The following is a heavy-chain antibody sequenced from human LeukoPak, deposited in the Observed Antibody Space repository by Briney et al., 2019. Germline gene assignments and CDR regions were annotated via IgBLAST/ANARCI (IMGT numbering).Heavy chain of an antibody. J-gene: IGHJ4*02. D-gene: IGHD6-19*01. CDR2: IYTRGNT. Sequence: GGSLRLSCAASGFTVSSNYMSWVRQAPGKGLEWVSVIYTRGNTYYADSVKGRFTISRDNSKNTLYLQMNSLRAEDTAVYYCARDSSSGWYHDYWGQGTLVTVSS. CDR1: GFTVSSNY. CDR3: ARDSSSGWYHDY. V-gene: IGHV3-53*01.